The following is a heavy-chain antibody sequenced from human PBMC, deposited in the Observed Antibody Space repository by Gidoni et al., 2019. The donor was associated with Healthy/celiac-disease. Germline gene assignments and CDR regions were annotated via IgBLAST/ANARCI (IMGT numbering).Heavy chain of an antibody. J-gene: IGHJ6*03. V-gene: IGHV3-33*01. CDR1: GFTFSSYG. Sequence: QVQLVESGGGVVQPGRSLRLSCAASGFTFSSYGLHWVRQAPGKGLEWVAVIWYDGSNKYYVDSVKGRFTISRDNSRDTLYLQMNSLRAEDTAVYYCARDPWSSTSPHYYYYMDVWGKGTTVTVSS. CDR3: ARDPWSSTSPHYYYYMDV. CDR2: IWYDGSNK. D-gene: IGHD2-2*01.